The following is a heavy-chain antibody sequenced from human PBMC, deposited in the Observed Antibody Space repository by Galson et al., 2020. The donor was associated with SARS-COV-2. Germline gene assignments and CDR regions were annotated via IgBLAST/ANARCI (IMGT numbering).Heavy chain of an antibody. CDR2: IFWNDDK. V-gene: IGHV2-5*01. CDR3: GHRLRHNGWYY. D-gene: IGHD6-19*01. CDR1: GFSLTTAGVG. Sequence: SGPTLVKPTQTLTLTCSFSGFSLTTAGVGVGWIRQPPGKALEWLALIFWNDDKRYSPSLKSRPTITKDNSTNRVVLTMSNVDPVDTARCYGGHRLRHNGWYYWGQGILVTVST. J-gene: IGHJ4*02.